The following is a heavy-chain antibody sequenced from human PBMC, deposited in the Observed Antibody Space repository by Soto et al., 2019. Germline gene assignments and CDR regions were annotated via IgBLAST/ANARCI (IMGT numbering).Heavy chain of an antibody. J-gene: IGHJ5*02. CDR1: GYTFTSYG. V-gene: IGHV1-18*01. CDR3: ARARGYCIRTSGPNWFDP. Sequence: QVQLVQSGAEVKKPGASVKVSCKASGYTFTSYGISWVRQAPGQGLEWMGWISAYNGNTNYAQKLQGRVTMTTDTSTSTAYMELRSLRSDDTAVYYWARARGYCIRTSGPNWFDPWGQGTLVTVSS. D-gene: IGHD2-2*01. CDR2: ISAYNGNT.